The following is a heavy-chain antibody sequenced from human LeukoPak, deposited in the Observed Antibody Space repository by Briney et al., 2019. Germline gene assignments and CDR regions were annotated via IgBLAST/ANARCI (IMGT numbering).Heavy chain of an antibody. CDR2: INPNSGGT. V-gene: IGHV1-2*02. J-gene: IGHJ4*02. CDR1: GYTFTVYY. Sequence: ASVKVSCKASGYTFTVYYMHWVRQAPGQGLEWMGWINPNSGGTNYAQNFQGRATMTRDTSISTAYMEVSRLRSDDTAVYYCAREDSSGYDYWGQGTLVTVSS. D-gene: IGHD3-22*01. CDR3: AREDSSGYDY.